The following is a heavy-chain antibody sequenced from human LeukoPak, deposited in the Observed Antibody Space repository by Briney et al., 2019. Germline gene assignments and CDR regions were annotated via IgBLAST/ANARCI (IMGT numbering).Heavy chain of an antibody. CDR3: ARVSAVRYAFDI. CDR1: GFPFSRYS. J-gene: IGHJ3*02. Sequence: GGSLRLSCAASGFPFSRYSMNWVRQAPGKGLEWVSSIFPSSDEIHYADSVKGRFTISRDNAKNTLYLQMNSLRAEDTAVYYCARVSAVRYAFDIWGQGTMVTVSS. CDR2: IFPSSDEI. V-gene: IGHV3-21*01. D-gene: IGHD6-19*01.